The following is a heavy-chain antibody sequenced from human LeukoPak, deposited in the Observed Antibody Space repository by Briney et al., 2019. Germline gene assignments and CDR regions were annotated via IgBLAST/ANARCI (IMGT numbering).Heavy chain of an antibody. J-gene: IGHJ6*03. D-gene: IGHD4-17*01. CDR1: GFTYGNYW. V-gene: IGHV3-7*01. Sequence: GGSLRLSCAASGFTYGNYWRSCVRQAPGKGLEWVASIKQDGSEKYYVDSVKGRFTISRDNAKNSLYLQMNSLRAEDTAVYYCARGDPMVTTRDMDVWGKGTTVTDSS. CDR2: IKQDGSEK. CDR3: ARGDPMVTTRDMDV.